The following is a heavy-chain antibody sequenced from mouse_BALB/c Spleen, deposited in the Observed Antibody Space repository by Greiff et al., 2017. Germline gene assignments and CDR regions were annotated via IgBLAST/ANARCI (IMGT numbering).Heavy chain of an antibody. CDR1: GFTFSSFG. Sequence: EVNVVESGGGLVQPGGSRKLSCAASGFTFSSFGMHWVRQAPEKGLEWVAYISSGSSTIYYADTVKGRFTISRDNPKNTLFLQMTSLRSEDTAMYYCARVTTVVGDYAMDYWGQGTSVTVSS. D-gene: IGHD1-1*01. J-gene: IGHJ4*01. V-gene: IGHV5-17*02. CDR3: ARVTTVVGDYAMDY. CDR2: ISSGSSTI.